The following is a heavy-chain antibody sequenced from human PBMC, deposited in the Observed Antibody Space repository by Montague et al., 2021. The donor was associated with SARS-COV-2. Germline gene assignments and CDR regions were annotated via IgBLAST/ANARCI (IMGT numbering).Heavy chain of an antibody. CDR2: IKPDGSEK. CDR1: GFTFSSYW. J-gene: IGHJ4*02. V-gene: IGHV3-7*01. D-gene: IGHD3-10*01. CDR3: ARDHRQVWFGAPVMERYFDY. Sequence: SLRLSCAASGFTFSSYWMSWVRQAPGKGLEWVANIKPDGSEKYYVDSVKGRFTISRDNAKNSLYLQMNRLRAEDTAVYYCARDHRQVWFGAPVMERYFDYWGQGTLVTVSS.